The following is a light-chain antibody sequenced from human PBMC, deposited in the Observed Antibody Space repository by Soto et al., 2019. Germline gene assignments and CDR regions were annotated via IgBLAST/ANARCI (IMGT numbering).Light chain of an antibody. J-gene: IGKJ4*01. CDR3: MQALQSPLT. V-gene: IGKV2-28*01. CDR1: QSLLHSNGYNY. CDR2: LGS. Sequence: IVMTQSPLSLPVTPGEPASISCRSSQSLLHSNGYNYLDWYLQKPGQSPQLLIYLGSNRASGVPDRFSGSGSGTDFTLKINRVEAEDVGVYYCMQALQSPLTFGGGTKVEIK.